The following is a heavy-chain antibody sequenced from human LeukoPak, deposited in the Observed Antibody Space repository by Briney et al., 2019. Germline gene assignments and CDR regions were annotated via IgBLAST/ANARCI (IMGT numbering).Heavy chain of an antibody. CDR2: IKQDGSEK. J-gene: IGHJ4*02. CDR3: ARDRYCSGGSCYKDY. CDR1: GFTFSSYW. Sequence: GGSLRLSCAASGFTFSSYWMSWVRQAPGKGLEWVANIKQDGSEKYYVDSVKGRFTISRDNAKNSLYLQMNSLRAEDTAVYYCARDRYCSGGSCYKDYWGQGTLVTVSS. V-gene: IGHV3-7*01. D-gene: IGHD2-15*01.